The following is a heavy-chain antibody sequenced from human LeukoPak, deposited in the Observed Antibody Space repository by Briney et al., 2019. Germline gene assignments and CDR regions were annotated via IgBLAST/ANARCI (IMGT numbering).Heavy chain of an antibody. CDR1: GGTFSSYA. CDR3: ARTRYYYDSSGYGYYYYGMDV. D-gene: IGHD3-22*01. J-gene: IGHJ6*02. V-gene: IGHV1-69*01. Sequence: GASVKVSCKASGGTFSSYAISWVRQAPGQGLEWMGGIIPIFGTANYAQKFQGRVTITADESTSTAYMGLSSLRSEDTAVYYCARTRYYYDSSGYGYYYYGMDVWGQGTTVTVSS. CDR2: IIPIFGTA.